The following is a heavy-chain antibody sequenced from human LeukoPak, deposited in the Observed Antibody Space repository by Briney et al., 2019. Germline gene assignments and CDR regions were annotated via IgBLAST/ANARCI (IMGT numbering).Heavy chain of an antibody. CDR1: GGSISSGGYY. J-gene: IGHJ6*02. CDR3: ARDLDWNDEDYYYGMDV. Sequence: SQTLSLTCSVSGGSISSGGYYWSWIRQHPGKGLEWIGYIYYSGSTYYNPSLKSRVTISVDTSKNQFSLKLSSVTAADTAVYYCARDLDWNDEDYYYGMDVWGQGTTVTVSS. V-gene: IGHV4-31*03. CDR2: IYYSGST. D-gene: IGHD1-1*01.